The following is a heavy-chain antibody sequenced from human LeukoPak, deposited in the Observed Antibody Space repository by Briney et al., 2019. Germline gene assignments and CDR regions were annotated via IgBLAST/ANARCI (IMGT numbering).Heavy chain of an antibody. V-gene: IGHV3-21*01. J-gene: IGHJ5*02. D-gene: IGHD3-10*01. Sequence: GGSLRLSCAASGFTFSSYSMNWVRQAPGKGLEWVSSISSSSSYIYYADSVKGRFTISRDNAKNSLYLQMNSLRAEDTAVYYCARESHGSAQFDPWGQGTLVTVSS. CDR3: ARESHGSAQFDP. CDR1: GFTFSSYS. CDR2: ISSSSSYI.